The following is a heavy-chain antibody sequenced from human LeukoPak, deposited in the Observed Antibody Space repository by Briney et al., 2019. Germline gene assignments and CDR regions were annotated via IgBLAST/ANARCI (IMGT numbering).Heavy chain of an antibody. J-gene: IGHJ4*02. D-gene: IGHD2-15*01. CDR3: ATSLRTGGIFDY. V-gene: IGHV3-21*01. CDR1: GFAFSSYN. Sequence: GGSLRLSCAASGFAFSSYNMNWVRQAPGKWLELVSSISSSGSNIYYADSVKGRFTISRDNAKNSLYLQMNSLRAEDTAVYYCATSLRTGGIFDYWGQGTLVTVSS. CDR2: ISSSGSNI.